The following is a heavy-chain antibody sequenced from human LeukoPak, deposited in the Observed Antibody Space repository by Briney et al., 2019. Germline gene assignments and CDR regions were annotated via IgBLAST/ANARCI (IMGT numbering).Heavy chain of an antibody. D-gene: IGHD1-1*01. Sequence: SETLSLTCTVSGGSISSNYWSWIRQPPGKGLEWIGYINYSGSTNYNPSLKSRVTISVDTSKNQFSLKLSSVTAADTAVYFCARDPLSTNDFDIWGQGTMVTVSS. CDR2: INYSGST. J-gene: IGHJ3*02. CDR1: GGSISSNY. CDR3: ARDPLSTNDFDI. V-gene: IGHV4-59*01.